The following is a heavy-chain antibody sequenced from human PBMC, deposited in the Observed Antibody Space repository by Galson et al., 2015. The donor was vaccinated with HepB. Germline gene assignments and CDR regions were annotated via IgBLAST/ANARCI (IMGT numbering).Heavy chain of an antibody. V-gene: IGHV4-39*02. Sequence: ETLSLTCTVSGGSISSSSYYWGWIRQPPGKGLEWIGSIYYSGTTYYNPSLKSRVTISVDTSKSHFSLKLSSVTAADTAVYYCVRLGVGAYGPTFGGYWGPGTLVTVSS. CDR3: VRLGVGAYGPTFGGY. D-gene: IGHD2/OR15-2a*01. CDR1: GGSISSSSYY. J-gene: IGHJ4*02. CDR2: IYYSGTT.